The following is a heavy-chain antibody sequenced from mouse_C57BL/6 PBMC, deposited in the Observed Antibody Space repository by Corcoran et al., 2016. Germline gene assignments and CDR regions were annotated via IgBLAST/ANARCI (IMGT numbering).Heavy chain of an antibody. J-gene: IGHJ3*01. CDR2: IYWADDK. CDR3: ARTSYYSTPLAY. Sequence: QVTLKDSGPGILQSSQTLSLTCSFSGFSLSTSGMGVSWIRQPSGKGLEWLAHIYWADDKRYNPPLKSRLTISKDTSRNQVFLNITSVDTADTATYYCARTSYYSTPLAYWGQGTLVTVSA. V-gene: IGHV8-12*01. CDR1: GFSLSTSGMG. D-gene: IGHD2-5*01.